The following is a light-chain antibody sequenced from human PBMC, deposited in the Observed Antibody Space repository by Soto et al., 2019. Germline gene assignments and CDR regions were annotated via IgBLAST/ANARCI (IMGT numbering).Light chain of an antibody. CDR3: QQSYSTPWT. Sequence: DIQMTQSPSSLSASVGDRVSITCQASQDISKSLNWYQQKPGKAPKLLIYAASRLQSGVPARFSGSGSGTDFTLTISSLQPEDFATYYCQQSYSTPWTFGQGTKVEIK. V-gene: IGKV1-39*01. CDR1: QDISKS. J-gene: IGKJ1*01. CDR2: AAS.